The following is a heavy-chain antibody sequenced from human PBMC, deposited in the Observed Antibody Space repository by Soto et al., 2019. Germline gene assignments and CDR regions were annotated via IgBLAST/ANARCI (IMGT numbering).Heavy chain of an antibody. CDR3: ARRHGLDIDAYY. CDR2: INHSGST. J-gene: IGHJ4*02. D-gene: IGHD3-10*01. V-gene: IGHV4-34*01. Sequence: SSETLSPPFAVYGGSFSGFYWSWVPQPPGKGLEWIGEINHSGSTNYNPSLKSRVTISVDTSKNQFSLKLSSVTAADTAVYFCARRHGLDIDAYYWGQGILVTVSS. CDR1: GGSFSGFY.